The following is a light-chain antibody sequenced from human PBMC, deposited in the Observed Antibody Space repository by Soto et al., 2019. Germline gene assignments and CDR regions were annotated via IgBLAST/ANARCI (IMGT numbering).Light chain of an antibody. CDR2: WAS. Sequence: DIVMTQSPDSLAVSLGERATINCKSSQSGLYSSNNMNYLAWYQQKPGQPPKLLIYWASTRESGEPDRFSGSGSGTDFTLSICSLQAEDVAVYYCQQYYSTPVTFGQGTKVEIK. CDR3: QQYYSTPVT. J-gene: IGKJ1*01. V-gene: IGKV4-1*01. CDR1: QSGLYSSNNMNY.